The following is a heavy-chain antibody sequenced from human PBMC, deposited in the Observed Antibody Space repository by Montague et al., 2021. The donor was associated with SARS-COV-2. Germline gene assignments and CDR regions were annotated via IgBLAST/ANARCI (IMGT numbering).Heavy chain of an antibody. V-gene: IGHV4-39*01. CDR2: IYYSGST. D-gene: IGHD3-3*01. Sequence: SETRSLTCTVSGGSISSSNHYWGWIRQPPGKGLEWIGSIYYSGSTYYNPSLKSRVTISVDTSKNQFSLKLSSVTAADTAVFYCARHSGDYTIFGVVIYYMDVWGKGTTVTVSS. CDR3: ARHSGDYTIFGVVIYYMDV. J-gene: IGHJ6*03. CDR1: GGSISSSNHY.